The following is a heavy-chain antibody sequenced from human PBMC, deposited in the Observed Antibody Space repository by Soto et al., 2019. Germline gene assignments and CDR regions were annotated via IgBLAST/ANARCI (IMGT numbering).Heavy chain of an antibody. CDR3: AKAPGGPEYYFDY. J-gene: IGHJ4*02. CDR2: ISGSGGST. CDR1: GFTFSSYA. V-gene: IGHV3-23*01. Sequence: GGSLRLSCAASGFTFSSYAMSWVRQAPGKGLEWVSAISGSGGSTYYADSVKGRFTISRNNSKNTLYLQMNSLRAEDTAVYYCAKAPGGPEYYFDYWGQGTLVTVSS.